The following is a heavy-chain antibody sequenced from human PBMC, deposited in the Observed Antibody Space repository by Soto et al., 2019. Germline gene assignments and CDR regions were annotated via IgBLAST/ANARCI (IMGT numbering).Heavy chain of an antibody. V-gene: IGHV3-23*01. CDR1: GFTFSSYA. Sequence: EVQLLESGGGLVQPGGSLRLSCAASGFTFSSYAMTWVGQAPGQGLEWVSALSGSGVSTYYADSVKGRFTISRDNSKNTLYLQMNSLRAEDTAVYYCAKGGGSKDYYDTSGYYLYYYYAMDVWGQGTTVTVSS. CDR2: LSGSGVST. CDR3: AKGGGSKDYYDTSGYYLYYYYAMDV. J-gene: IGHJ6*02. D-gene: IGHD3-22*01.